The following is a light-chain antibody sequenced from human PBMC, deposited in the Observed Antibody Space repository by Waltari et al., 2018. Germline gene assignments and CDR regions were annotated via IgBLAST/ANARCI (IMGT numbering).Light chain of an antibody. CDR3: GTWDSSLSGAV. CDR1: SSNIGHNY. Sequence: QSVLTQPPSVSAAPGQRVTISCSGGSSNIGHNYVSWYRHFPGPAPKLLIYENSERPSGSPGRYAVSKSGTSATLYITGLQAGDEADYYCGTWDSSLSGAVFGGGTHLTVL. J-gene: IGLJ7*01. CDR2: ENS. V-gene: IGLV1-51*02.